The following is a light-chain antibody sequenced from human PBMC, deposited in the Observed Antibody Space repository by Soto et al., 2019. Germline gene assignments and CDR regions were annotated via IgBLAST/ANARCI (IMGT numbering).Light chain of an antibody. Sequence: DIQMTQTHSTLSASVGDRVTITCRASQSISSWLAWYQQKPGKAPKLLIYDASNLESGVPSRFSGGGSGTEFSRAISSMQPDDFATYYCQQYNYFWAFGQGTRVEI. J-gene: IGKJ1*01. CDR1: QSISSW. CDR3: QQYNYFWA. V-gene: IGKV1-5*01. CDR2: DAS.